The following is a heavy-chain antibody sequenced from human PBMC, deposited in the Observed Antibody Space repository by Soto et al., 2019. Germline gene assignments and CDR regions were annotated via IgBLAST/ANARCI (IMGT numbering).Heavy chain of an antibody. CDR3: ARDSRVTTYSRDYYYYYGMDV. D-gene: IGHD4-17*01. Sequence: GGSLRLSCAASGFTFSSYAMHWVRQAPGKGLEWVAVISYDGSNKYYADSVKGRFTISRDNSKNTLYLQMNSLRAEDTAVYYCARDSRVTTYSRDYYYYYGMDVWGQGTTVTVSS. CDR2: ISYDGSNK. CDR1: GFTFSSYA. J-gene: IGHJ6*02. V-gene: IGHV3-30-3*01.